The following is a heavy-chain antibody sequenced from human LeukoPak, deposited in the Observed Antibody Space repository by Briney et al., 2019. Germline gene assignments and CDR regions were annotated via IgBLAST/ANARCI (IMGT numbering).Heavy chain of an antibody. CDR1: GGSFSGYY. D-gene: IGHD3-22*01. J-gene: IGHJ4*02. CDR3: ARGKGRRVVAFDY. Sequence: SETLSLTCAVYGGSFSGYYWSWIRQPPGKGLEWIGEINHSGSTNYNPSLKSRATISVDTSKNQFSLKLSSVTAADTAVYYCARGKGRRVVAFDYWGQGTLVTVSS. V-gene: IGHV4-34*01. CDR2: INHSGST.